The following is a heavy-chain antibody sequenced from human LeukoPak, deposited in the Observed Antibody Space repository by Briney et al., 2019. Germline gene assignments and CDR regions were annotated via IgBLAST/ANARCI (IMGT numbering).Heavy chain of an antibody. CDR2: INTYTGNP. V-gene: IGHV7-4-1*02. Sequence: ASVKVSCKASGGTFSSYAISWVRQAPGQGLEWMGWINTYTGNPTYAQGFTGRFVFSLDTSVSTAYLQISSLRADDTAVYYCARAGQCSGGTCNEWLDPWGQGTLVTVSS. CDR3: ARAGQCSGGTCNEWLDP. CDR1: GGTFSSYA. J-gene: IGHJ5*02. D-gene: IGHD2-15*01.